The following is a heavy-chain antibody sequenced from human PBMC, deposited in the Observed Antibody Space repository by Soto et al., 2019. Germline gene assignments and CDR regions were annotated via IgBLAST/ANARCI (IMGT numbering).Heavy chain of an antibody. CDR3: ARSDGRS. J-gene: IGHJ5*02. Sequence: QVQLQESGPGLVKPSETLSLTCTVSGGSISSYYWSWIRQPPGKGLEWIGYIYYSGSTNYNPSLKSRVTISVDTAKNQFSLKLSSVTAADTAVYYCARSDGRSWGQGTRVTVSS. CDR1: GGSISSYY. V-gene: IGHV4-59*01. CDR2: IYYSGST.